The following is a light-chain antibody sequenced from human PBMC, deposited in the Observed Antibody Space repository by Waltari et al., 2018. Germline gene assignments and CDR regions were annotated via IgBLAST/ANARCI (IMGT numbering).Light chain of an antibody. Sequence: EIVMTQSPATLSVSPGERATLSCRASQRVSSNLAWYQQQPGQAPRLLIYGASTRATGIPARFSGSGSGTEFTLTISSLQSEDFAVYYCQQYNNWQTFGQGTKVEIK. CDR1: QRVSSN. J-gene: IGKJ1*01. CDR2: GAS. V-gene: IGKV3-15*01. CDR3: QQYNNWQT.